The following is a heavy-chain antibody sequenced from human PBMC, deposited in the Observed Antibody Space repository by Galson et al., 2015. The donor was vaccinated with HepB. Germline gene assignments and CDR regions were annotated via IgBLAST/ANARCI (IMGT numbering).Heavy chain of an antibody. Sequence: SVKVSCKAFGYTFTTYSINWVRQAPGQGLQWMGRVSTHNGDTQYAQDLQDRVTMTIDTSTSTAYLELGSLRSDDTAVYYCASSLVLPAGIEYYYYGMDVWGQGTTVTVSS. CDR2: VSTHNGDT. D-gene: IGHD2-2*01. J-gene: IGHJ6*02. CDR3: ASSLVLPAGIEYYYYGMDV. CDR1: GYTFTTYS. V-gene: IGHV1-18*04.